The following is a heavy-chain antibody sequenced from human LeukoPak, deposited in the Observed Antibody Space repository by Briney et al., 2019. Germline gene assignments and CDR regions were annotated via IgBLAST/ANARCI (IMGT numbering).Heavy chain of an antibody. CDR3: ARGGLTYSGSYLDAFDI. D-gene: IGHD1-26*01. J-gene: IGHJ3*02. CDR1: GGSISSYY. V-gene: IGHV4-59*12. Sequence: SETLSLTCTVSGGSISSYYWSWIRQPPGKGLEWIGYIYYSGSTNYNPSLKSRVTISVDTSKNQFSLKLSSVTAADTAVYYCARGGLTYSGSYLDAFDIWGQGTMVTVSS. CDR2: IYYSGST.